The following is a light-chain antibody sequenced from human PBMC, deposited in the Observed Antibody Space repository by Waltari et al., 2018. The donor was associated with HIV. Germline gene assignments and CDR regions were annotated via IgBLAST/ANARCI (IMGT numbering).Light chain of an antibody. CDR2: RNH. J-gene: IGLJ2*01. CDR1: SSTLGSHY. V-gene: IGLV1-47*01. CDR3: ATWDDSLSGVL. Sequence: SVLTHPPSASRTPGQRVPIPCSGRSSTLGSHYVFWYQQLPGTAPKLLMHRNHQRPSGVPDRFSDSTSGTSASLAISGLRSEDEADYYCATWDDSLSGVLFGGGTKLTVL.